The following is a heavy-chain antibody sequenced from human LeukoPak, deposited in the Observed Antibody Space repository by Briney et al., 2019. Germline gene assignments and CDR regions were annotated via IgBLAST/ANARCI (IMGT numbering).Heavy chain of an antibody. V-gene: IGHV3-23*01. D-gene: IGHD2-15*01. CDR2: ISGSGGST. Sequence: PGGSLRLSCAASRFTFSRYAMSWVRQAPGKGLEWVSAISGSGGSTHYADSVKGRFTISRDNSKNTLYLQMNSLRAEDTAVYYCAKEEDSGGETGYDYWGQGTLVTVSS. CDR3: AKEEDSGGETGYDY. CDR1: RFTFSRYA. J-gene: IGHJ4*02.